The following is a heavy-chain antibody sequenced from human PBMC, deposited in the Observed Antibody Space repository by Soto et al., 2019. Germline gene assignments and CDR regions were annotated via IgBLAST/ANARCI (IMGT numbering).Heavy chain of an antibody. Sequence: QVQLVASGGGVVQPGGSLRLSCAASGFTFSSYGMHWFRQAPGKGLEWVAVITYDGSNKYYADSVKGRFTIARDNSKNTMDLQMNSLSAEDTAVYYCAKETGMVGDRGFDYWGQGTLVTVSS. CDR3: AKETGMVGDRGFDY. CDR2: ITYDGSNK. CDR1: GFTFSSYG. J-gene: IGHJ4*02. D-gene: IGHD1-26*01. V-gene: IGHV3-30*18.